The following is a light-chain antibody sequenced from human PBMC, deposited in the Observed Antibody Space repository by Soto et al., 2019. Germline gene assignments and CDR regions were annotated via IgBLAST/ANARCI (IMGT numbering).Light chain of an antibody. Sequence: QSVLTQPPSVSGAPGQRVTISCSGSSSYIGAGYDVHWNQQLPGTAPKLLIYANTNRPSGVPDRFSGSKSGTSASLAITGLQAEDEADYYCQSYDDSLGGHVIFGGGTQLTVL. J-gene: IGLJ2*01. CDR1: SSYIGAGYD. CDR2: ANT. V-gene: IGLV1-40*01. CDR3: QSYDDSLGGHVI.